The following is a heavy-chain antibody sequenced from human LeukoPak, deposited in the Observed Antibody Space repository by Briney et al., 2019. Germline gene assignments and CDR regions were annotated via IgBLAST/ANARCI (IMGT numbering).Heavy chain of an antibody. D-gene: IGHD5-18*01. CDR1: GYTFTGYY. J-gene: IGHJ4*02. CDR3: ARAIQLWPKRPGYFDY. CDR2: INPNGGGT. V-gene: IGHV1-2*02. Sequence: ASVKVSCKASGYTFTGYYMHWVRQAPGQGLEWMGWINPNGGGTNYAQKFQGRVTMTRDTSTSTVYMELSSLRSEDTAVYYCARAIQLWPKRPGYFDYWGQGTLVTVSS.